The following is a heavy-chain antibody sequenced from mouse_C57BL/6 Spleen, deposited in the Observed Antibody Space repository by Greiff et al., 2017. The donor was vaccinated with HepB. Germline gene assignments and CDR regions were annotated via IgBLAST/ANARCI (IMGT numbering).Heavy chain of an antibody. D-gene: IGHD1-1*01. V-gene: IGHV1-81*01. CDR1: GYTFTSYG. J-gene: IGHJ2*01. CDR3: ATTVVATRRKSYFDY. Sequence: VQLVESGAELARPGASVKLSCKASGYTFTSYGISWVKQRTGQGLEWIGEIYPRSGNTYYNEKFKGKATLTADKSSSTAYMELRSLTSEDSAVYFCATTVVATRRKSYFDYWGQGTTLTVSS. CDR2: IYPRSGNT.